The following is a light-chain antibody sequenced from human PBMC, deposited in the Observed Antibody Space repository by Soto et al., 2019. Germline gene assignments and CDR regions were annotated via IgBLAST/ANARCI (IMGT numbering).Light chain of an antibody. Sequence: DIQMTQSPSSLSASVGDRVTITCRASQSISSYLNWYQQKPGKAPKILIYAASSWQSGVTSRFSGSGSGTDFTLTISSLQPADFATYYCQQSYSTPGFTFGPGTKVDIK. CDR1: QSISSY. V-gene: IGKV1-39*01. CDR2: AAS. CDR3: QQSYSTPGFT. J-gene: IGKJ3*01.